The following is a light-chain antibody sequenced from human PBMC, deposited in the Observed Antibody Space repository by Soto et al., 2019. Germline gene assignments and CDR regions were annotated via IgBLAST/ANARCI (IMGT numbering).Light chain of an antibody. J-gene: IGKJ1*01. CDR3: QHYESNPWT. CDR2: AAS. V-gene: IGKV1-5*01. CDR1: QNINNW. Sequence: DIQMTQPPSTLSASVGDRVTITCRASQNINNWLAWYQQKPGKAPKLLIYAASSLESGVPSRFSGSRSGTEFTLTISSLQPDDCATYYCQHYESNPWTFGQGTKVELK.